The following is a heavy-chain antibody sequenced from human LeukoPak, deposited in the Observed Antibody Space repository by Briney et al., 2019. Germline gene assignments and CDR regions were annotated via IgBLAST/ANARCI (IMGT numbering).Heavy chain of an antibody. V-gene: IGHV4-34*01. Sequence: SETLSLTCAVYGGSFSGYYWSWIRQPPGKGLEWIGEINHSGSTNYNPSLKSRVTISVDTSKNQFSLKLSSVTAADTAVYYCARGLGSGWYPWFDPWGQGTLSPSPQ. J-gene: IGHJ5*02. CDR2: INHSGST. CDR1: GGSFSGYY. CDR3: ARGLGSGWYPWFDP. D-gene: IGHD6-19*01.